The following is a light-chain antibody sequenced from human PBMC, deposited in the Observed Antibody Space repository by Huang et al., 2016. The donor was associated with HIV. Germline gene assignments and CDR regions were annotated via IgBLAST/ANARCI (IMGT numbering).Light chain of an antibody. V-gene: IGKV3-15*01. CDR2: GAS. CDR1: QSVSNN. Sequence: EIVLTQSPGTLSLSPGERATLSCRASQSVSNNYLAWYQQKPGQAPRLLIYGASTRATGIPARFSGSGSGTEFTLIISSLQSEDFAAYFCQQYNNWPPYTFGQGTKLEIK. CDR3: QQYNNWPPYT. J-gene: IGKJ2*01.